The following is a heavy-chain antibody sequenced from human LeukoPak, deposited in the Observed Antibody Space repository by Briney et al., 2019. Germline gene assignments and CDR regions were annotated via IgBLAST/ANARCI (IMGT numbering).Heavy chain of an antibody. V-gene: IGHV1-2*02. Sequence: GASVKVSCKASGYTFTGYYMHWVRQAPGQGLEWMGWINPNSGGTNYAQKFQGRVTMTRDTSISTAYMELSRLRSDDTAVYYCARDRYYYDSSGYYPDAFGIWGQGTMVTVSS. D-gene: IGHD3-22*01. CDR2: INPNSGGT. CDR1: GYTFTGYY. CDR3: ARDRYYYDSSGYYPDAFGI. J-gene: IGHJ3*02.